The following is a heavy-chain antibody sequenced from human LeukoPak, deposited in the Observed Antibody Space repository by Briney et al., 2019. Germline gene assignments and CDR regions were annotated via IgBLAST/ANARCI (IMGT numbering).Heavy chain of an antibody. CDR3: VRDGGVSGYDLLDY. CDR1: GFTFSHYW. D-gene: IGHD5-12*01. CDR2: INQDGSEE. V-gene: IGHV3-7*01. Sequence: GGSLRLSCAASGFTFSHYWMTWVRQAPGKGLEWVAHINQDGSEEHYMDSVKARFTISRDNAKNSLSLQMNSLRAEDTAVYYCVRDGGVSGYDLLDYWGQGTLVTVSS. J-gene: IGHJ4*02.